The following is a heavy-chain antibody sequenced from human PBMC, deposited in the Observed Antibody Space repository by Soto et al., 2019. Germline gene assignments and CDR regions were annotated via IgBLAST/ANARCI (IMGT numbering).Heavy chain of an antibody. D-gene: IGHD3-3*01. CDR1: GFTFSSYS. V-gene: IGHV3-21*01. Sequence: GGSLRLSCAASGFTFSSYSMNWVRQAPGKGLEWVSSISSSSYIYYADSVKGRFTISRDNAKNSLYLQMNSLRAEDTAVYYCASQASVSHFDYWGQGTLVTVSS. CDR3: ASQASVSHFDY. J-gene: IGHJ4*02. CDR2: ISSSSYI.